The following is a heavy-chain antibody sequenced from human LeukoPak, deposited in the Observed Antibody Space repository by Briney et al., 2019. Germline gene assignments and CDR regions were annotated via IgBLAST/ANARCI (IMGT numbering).Heavy chain of an antibody. V-gene: IGHV3-21*01. CDR1: GFTFSSYI. CDR2: ISSSSSYI. J-gene: IGHJ6*02. D-gene: IGHD3-3*01. Sequence: GGSLRLSCAASGFTFSSYIMTWVRQAPGKGLEWVSSISSSSSYINYADSVRGRFTISRDNAKKSLYLQMNSLRVEDTAVYYCAREGGGYDFWSGYYKDGMDVWGQGTTVTVSS. CDR3: AREGGGYDFWSGYYKDGMDV.